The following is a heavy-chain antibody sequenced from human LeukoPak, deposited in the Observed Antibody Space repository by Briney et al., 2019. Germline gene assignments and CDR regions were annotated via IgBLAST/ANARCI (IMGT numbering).Heavy chain of an antibody. CDR3: ARGSSGARARFDP. D-gene: IGHD3-3*01. Sequence: SETLSLTCTVSGGSISNYFWSWIRQPPGKGLEWIGYIYYSGDTNYNPSLKSRVTISVDRSKNQFSLKLSSVTATDTAVYYCARGSSGARARFDPWGQRTLVTVSS. CDR1: GGSISNYF. V-gene: IGHV4-59*12. J-gene: IGHJ5*02. CDR2: IYYSGDT.